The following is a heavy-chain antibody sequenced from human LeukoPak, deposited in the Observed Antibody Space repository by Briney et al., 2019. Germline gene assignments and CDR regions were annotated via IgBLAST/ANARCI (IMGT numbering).Heavy chain of an antibody. CDR1: GYTFTSYA. CDR2: INAGNGNT. J-gene: IGHJ3*02. V-gene: IGHV1-3*01. Sequence: ASVKVSCKASGYTFTSYAMNWVRQAPGQRLEWMGWINAGNGNTKYSQKFQGRVTVTRDTSANTAYMYLSSLRSEDTAVYYCARPSPSSGSYFSGAFDIWGQGTMVTVSS. D-gene: IGHD1-26*01. CDR3: ARPSPSSGSYFSGAFDI.